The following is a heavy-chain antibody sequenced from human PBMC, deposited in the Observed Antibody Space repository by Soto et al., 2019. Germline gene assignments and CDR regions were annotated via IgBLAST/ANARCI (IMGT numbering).Heavy chain of an antibody. D-gene: IGHD2-21*01. J-gene: IGHJ4*02. V-gene: IGHV4-34*01. CDR1: GGSFSGDC. CDR3: ARGMEIPRDQPQTHLPTRDY. Sequence: SETLSLTWAVYGGSFSGDCWSWIRQPPGKGLEWIGEINHSGSTNYNPSLKSRVTISVDTSKNQFSLKLSSVTAADTAVYYCARGMEIPRDQPQTHLPTRDYWGQGTLVTV. CDR2: INHSGST.